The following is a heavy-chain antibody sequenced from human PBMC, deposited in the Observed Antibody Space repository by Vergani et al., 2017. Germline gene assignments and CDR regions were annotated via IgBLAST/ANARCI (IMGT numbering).Heavy chain of an antibody. CDR1: GGSISSSNW. CDR2: IYHSGRT. J-gene: IGHJ3*02. V-gene: IGHV4-4*02. CDR3: ASTTYYYDSSGSGTYAFDI. D-gene: IGHD3-22*01. Sequence: QVQLQESGPGLVKPSGTLSLTCAVSGGSISSSNWWSWVRQPPGKGLEWIGEIYHSGRTNYNPSRKSRVTISVDKSKNQFSLKLSSVTAADTAVYYCASTTYYYDSSGSGTYAFDIWGQGTMVTVSS.